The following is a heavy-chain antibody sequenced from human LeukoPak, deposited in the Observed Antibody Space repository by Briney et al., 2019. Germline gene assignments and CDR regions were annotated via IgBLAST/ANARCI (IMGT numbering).Heavy chain of an antibody. CDR1: GFTFRSYA. CDR3: AKGGHILTCLLDC. CDR2: ISGSGGTT. D-gene: IGHD3-9*01. V-gene: IGHV3-23*01. J-gene: IGHJ4*02. Sequence: PGGSLRLSCAASGFTFRSYAMSWVRQAPGKGLEWVSAISGSGGTTYYADSVKGRITICRDNSKNTLYLQMNSLRAEDTAVYYCAKGGHILTCLLDCWGQGTLVTVSS.